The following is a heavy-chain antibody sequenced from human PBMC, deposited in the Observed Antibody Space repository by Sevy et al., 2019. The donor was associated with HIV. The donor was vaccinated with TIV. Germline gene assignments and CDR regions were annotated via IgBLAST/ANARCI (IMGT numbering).Heavy chain of an antibody. V-gene: IGHV3-23*01. CDR1: GFTFSSYA. D-gene: IGHD6-13*01. CDR3: AKSGYRAAVGTD. Sequence: GGSPRLSCAASGFTFSSYAMSWVRQAPGKGLRWVSTITGSGNNTYYADSVKGRFTISRDNSKNIVYLQINSLRAEDTAVYYCAKSGYRAAVGTDWGQGTLVTVSS. J-gene: IGHJ4*02. CDR2: ITGSGNNT.